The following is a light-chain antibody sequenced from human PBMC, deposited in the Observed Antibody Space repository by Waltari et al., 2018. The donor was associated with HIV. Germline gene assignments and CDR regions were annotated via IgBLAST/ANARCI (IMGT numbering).Light chain of an antibody. CDR2: GNN. J-gene: IGLJ3*02. CDR3: QSYDTSLSGSGVV. CDR1: SSNIGAGFD. Sequence: QFVLTQPPSVSGAPGQRVTLSCTGTSSNIGAGFDVHWYQQLPGTAPKLLVYGNNNRPSGVPDRFSGSKSGTSVSLAITGLQPEDEANYYCQSYDTSLSGSGVVFGGGTKLTVL. V-gene: IGLV1-40*01.